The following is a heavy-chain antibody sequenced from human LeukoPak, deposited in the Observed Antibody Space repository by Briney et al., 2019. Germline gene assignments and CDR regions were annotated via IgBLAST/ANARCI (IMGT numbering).Heavy chain of an antibody. J-gene: IGHJ4*02. D-gene: IGHD2-2*01. Sequence: PSETLSLTCAVYGGSFSGYYWSWIRQPPGKGLEWIGEINHSGSTNYNPSLKSRVTISVDTSKNQFSLNLSSVTAADTAVYYCARDSGYQLLAWGQGTLVTVSS. CDR1: GGSFSGYY. V-gene: IGHV4-34*01. CDR2: INHSGST. CDR3: ARDSGYQLLA.